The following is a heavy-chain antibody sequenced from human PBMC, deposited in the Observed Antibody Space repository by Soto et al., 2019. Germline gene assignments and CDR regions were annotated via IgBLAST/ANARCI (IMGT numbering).Heavy chain of an antibody. Sequence: PWWSLRLSCAASVFTFSTYWMSWIRQAPGKGLEWVANIKQDGSEKYYVDSVKGRFTISRDNAKNSLFLQMNSLRAEDTAVYYCARRQQPPGDYWGQGTLVTVSS. D-gene: IGHD6-13*01. V-gene: IGHV3-7*01. CDR1: VFTFSTYW. CDR3: ARRQQPPGDY. CDR2: IKQDGSEK. J-gene: IGHJ4*02.